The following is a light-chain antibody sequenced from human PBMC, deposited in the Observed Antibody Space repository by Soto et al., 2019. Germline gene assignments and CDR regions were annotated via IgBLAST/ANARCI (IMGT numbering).Light chain of an antibody. J-gene: IGKJ4*01. CDR2: GAF. CDR3: QQYGDSIT. CDR1: XXVRSSY. Sequence: PGSLSLSSXXXATLSXXXXXXVRSSYLAWYQQRPGQAPKLLIYGAFNRAIGIPDRFSGSESGRDYNLTISRLDPEDSAVYYCQQYGDSITFGGGTKVEIK. V-gene: IGKV3-20*01.